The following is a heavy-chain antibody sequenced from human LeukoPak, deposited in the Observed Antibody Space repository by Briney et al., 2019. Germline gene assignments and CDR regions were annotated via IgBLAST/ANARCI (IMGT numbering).Heavy chain of an antibody. V-gene: IGHV4-34*01. CDR2: INHSGST. Sequence: SETLSLTCAVYGGSFSGYYWSWIRQPPGKGLEWIGEINHSGSTNYNPSLKSRVTISVDTSKNQFSLKLSSVTPADPAVYYCASGFLEWLSTDAFDIWGQGTMVTVSS. CDR3: ASGFLEWLSTDAFDI. D-gene: IGHD3-3*01. CDR1: GGSFSGYY. J-gene: IGHJ3*02.